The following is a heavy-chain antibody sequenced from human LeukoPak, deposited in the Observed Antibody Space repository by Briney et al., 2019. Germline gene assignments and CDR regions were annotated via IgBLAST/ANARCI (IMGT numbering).Heavy chain of an antibody. CDR1: GFTFSSYA. CDR2: IIPIFGTA. V-gene: IGHV1-69*05. J-gene: IGHJ6*03. CDR3: ARSPPIGIAAAPSYMDV. D-gene: IGHD6-13*01. Sequence: GGSLRLSCAASGFTFSSYAISWVRQAPGQGLEWMGGIIPIFGTANYAQKFQGRVTITTDESTSTAYMELSSLRSEDTAVYYCARSPPIGIAAAPSYMDVWGKGTTVTVSS.